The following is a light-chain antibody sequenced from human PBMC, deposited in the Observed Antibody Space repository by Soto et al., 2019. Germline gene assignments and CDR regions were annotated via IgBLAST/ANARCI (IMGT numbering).Light chain of an antibody. V-gene: IGKV3-20*01. CDR2: GAS. CDR3: PQYGSSPRT. J-gene: IGKJ1*01. CDR1: QSVTGSY. Sequence: PGEGATLSCRASQSVTGSYLAWYQQKPGQAPRLLIYGASSRATGIPDRFIGSESGTDFTLTISRLEPEDFAVYYCPQYGSSPRTFGQGTKVE.